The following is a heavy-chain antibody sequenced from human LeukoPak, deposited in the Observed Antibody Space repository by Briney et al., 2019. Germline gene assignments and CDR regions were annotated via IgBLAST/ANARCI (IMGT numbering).Heavy chain of an antibody. CDR1: GGSISSGGYP. Sequence: SQTLSLTCAVSGGSISSGGYPWSWIRQPPGKGLEWIGYIYHSGSTYYNPSLKSRVTISVDRSKNQFSLKLSSVTAADTAVYYCARGAPGSFGGVIEPRYYFDYWGQGTLVTVSS. D-gene: IGHD3-16*02. J-gene: IGHJ4*02. V-gene: IGHV4-30-2*01. CDR2: IYHSGST. CDR3: ARGAPGSFGGVIEPRYYFDY.